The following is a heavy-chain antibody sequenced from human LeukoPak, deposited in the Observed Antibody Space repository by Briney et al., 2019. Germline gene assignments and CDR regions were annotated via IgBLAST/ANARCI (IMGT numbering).Heavy chain of an antibody. CDR1: GYTFTSYY. J-gene: IGHJ6*02. CDR2: INPSGGST. D-gene: IGHD3-10*01. CDR3: ARDQRVWFGELLLSYGMDV. Sequence: EASVKVSCKASGYTFTSYYMHWVRQAPGQGLEWMGIINPSGGSTSYAQKFQGRVTMTRDTSTSTVYMELSSLRSEDTAVYYCARDQRVWFGELLLSYGMDVWGQGTTVTVSS. V-gene: IGHV1-46*01.